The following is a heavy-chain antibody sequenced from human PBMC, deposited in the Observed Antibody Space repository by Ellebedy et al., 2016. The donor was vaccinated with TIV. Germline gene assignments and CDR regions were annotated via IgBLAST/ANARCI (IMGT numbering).Heavy chain of an antibody. V-gene: IGHV3-23*01. Sequence: GESLKISCAASGFTFSSYPMSWVRQAPGKGLEWVSIISGSGGSTYYADSVKGRFTFSRDNSKNTLYLQMNSLRAEDTAVYYCAKGVGATWYRGFDYWGQGTLVTVSS. CDR3: AKGVGATWYRGFDY. D-gene: IGHD1-26*01. CDR2: ISGSGGST. J-gene: IGHJ4*02. CDR1: GFTFSSYP.